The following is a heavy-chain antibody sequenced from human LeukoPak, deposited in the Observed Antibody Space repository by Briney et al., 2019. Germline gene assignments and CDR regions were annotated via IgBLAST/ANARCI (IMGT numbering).Heavy chain of an antibody. Sequence: SETLSLTCAVYGGSFSGYYWSWIRQPPGKGLEWIGEINHSGSTNYNPSLKSRVTISVDTSKNQFSLKLSSVTAADTAVYYCARRASLPAAINWFDPWGQGTLVTVSS. CDR3: ARRASLPAAINWFDP. J-gene: IGHJ5*02. CDR1: GGSFSGYY. V-gene: IGHV4-34*01. CDR2: INHSGST. D-gene: IGHD2-2*01.